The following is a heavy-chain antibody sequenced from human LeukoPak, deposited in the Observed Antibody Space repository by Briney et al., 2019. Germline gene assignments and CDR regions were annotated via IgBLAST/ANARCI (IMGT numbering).Heavy chain of an antibody. CDR3: AREDSANWWLRY. V-gene: IGHV3-33*01. D-gene: IGHD2-8*02. CDR2: IWHDGSKT. Sequence: PGGSLRLSCAASGFTFSNYGFHWVRQAPGKGLEWVSVIWHDGSKTCYADSVKGRFTISRGNSKSTLYLQMNSLRVEDTAIYYCAREDSANWWLRYWGQGTLVTVST. J-gene: IGHJ4*02. CDR1: GFTFSNYG.